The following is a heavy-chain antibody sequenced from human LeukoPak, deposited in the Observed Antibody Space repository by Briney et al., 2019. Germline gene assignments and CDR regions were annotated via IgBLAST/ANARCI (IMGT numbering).Heavy chain of an antibody. CDR2: IYPGDSDT. CDR1: GYSFTSYW. V-gene: IGHV5-51*01. CDR3: ARGSRLTTVVTGNWYFDL. D-gene: IGHD4-23*01. J-gene: IGHJ2*01. Sequence: HGESLKISCQVSGYSFTSYWIGWVRQMPGKGLEWMGIIYPGDSDTRYSPSFQGQVTISADKSISTAYLQWSSLKASDTAMYYCARGSRLTTVVTGNWYFDLWGRGTLVTVSS.